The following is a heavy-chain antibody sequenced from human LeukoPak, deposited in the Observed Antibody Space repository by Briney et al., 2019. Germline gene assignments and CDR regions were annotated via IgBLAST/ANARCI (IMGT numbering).Heavy chain of an antibody. Sequence: ASVTVSFKASGYTLISYDMHWVRQAPGQGLEWMAIINPSAGSTDYARKFQGRVTVTRDTSTSTVYMELSSLTSEDTAVYYFARVPNWRYYLDYWGQGTLVTVSS. V-gene: IGHV1-46*01. D-gene: IGHD2-8*01. CDR2: INPSAGST. J-gene: IGHJ4*02. CDR1: GYTLISYD. CDR3: ARVPNWRYYLDY.